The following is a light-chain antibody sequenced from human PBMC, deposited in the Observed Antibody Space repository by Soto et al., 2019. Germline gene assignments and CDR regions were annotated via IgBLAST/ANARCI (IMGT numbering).Light chain of an antibody. CDR3: SSYAGSTVV. V-gene: IGLV2-8*01. CDR1: SSDVGGYNY. CDR2: EVS. Sequence: QSVLTQPPSASGSPGQSVTISCTGTSSDVGGYNYVSWYQQHPGKAPKLMIYEVSKRPSGVPDRFSGSKSGNTASLTVSGLQAEDEADDYCSSYAGSTVVFGGGTKVTVL. J-gene: IGLJ2*01.